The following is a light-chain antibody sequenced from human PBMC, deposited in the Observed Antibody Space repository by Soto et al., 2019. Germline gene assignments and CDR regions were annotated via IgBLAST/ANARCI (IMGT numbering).Light chain of an antibody. CDR2: VVS. CDR3: QQYGTSPIA. Sequence: EIVLTQSPATLYLSPGERATLSCRASQNVGGRFLAWYQQKPGQAPRLLINVVSTRATGIPDRFSGSGSGTDFTLTISRLEPEDFAVYYCQQYGTSPIAFGQGTRLEIK. J-gene: IGKJ5*01. V-gene: IGKV3-20*01. CDR1: QNVGGRF.